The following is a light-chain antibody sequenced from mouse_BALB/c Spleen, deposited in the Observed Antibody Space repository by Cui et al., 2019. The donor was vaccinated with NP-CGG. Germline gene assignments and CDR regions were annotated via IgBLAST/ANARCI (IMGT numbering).Light chain of an antibody. CDR3: ALWYSNHWV. CDR2: GTN. Sequence: PVFTQASALTTSPGETVTLTCRSSTGAVTTNNYANWVQEKPDHLFTGLIGGTNNRAPGVPARFSGSLIGDKAALTITGAQTEDEAIYFCALWYSNHWVFGGGTKLTVL. CDR1: TGAVTTNNY. V-gene: IGLV1*01. J-gene: IGLJ1*01.